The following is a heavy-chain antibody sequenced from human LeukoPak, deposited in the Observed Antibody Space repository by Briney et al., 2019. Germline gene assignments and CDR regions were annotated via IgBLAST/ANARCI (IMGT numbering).Heavy chain of an antibody. CDR2: IIPIFGTA. V-gene: IGHV1-69*13. CDR1: GYTFTSYD. CDR3: AREAGDYYDSSGYIY. J-gene: IGHJ4*02. Sequence: GASVKVSCKASGYTFTSYDINWVRQAPGQGLEWMGGIIPIFGTANYAQKFQGRVTITADESTSTAYMELSSLRSEDTAVYYCAREAGDYYDSSGYIYWGQGTLVTVSS. D-gene: IGHD3-22*01.